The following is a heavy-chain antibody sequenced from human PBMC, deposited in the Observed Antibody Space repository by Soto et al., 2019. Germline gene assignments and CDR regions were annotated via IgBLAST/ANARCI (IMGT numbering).Heavy chain of an antibody. Sequence: KPSETLSLTCTVSGGSISSSSYYWGWIRQPPGKGLEWIGSIYYSGSTYYNPSLKSRVTISVDTSKNQFSLKLSSVTAADTAVYYCARLRKFRFLEWYPGNSKYYFDYWGQGTLVTVSS. V-gene: IGHV4-39*01. CDR2: IYYSGST. D-gene: IGHD3-3*01. CDR3: ARLRKFRFLEWYPGNSKYYFDY. CDR1: GGSISSSSYY. J-gene: IGHJ4*02.